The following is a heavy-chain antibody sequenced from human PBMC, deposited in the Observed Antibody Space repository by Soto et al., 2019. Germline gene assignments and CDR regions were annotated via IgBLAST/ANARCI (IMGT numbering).Heavy chain of an antibody. J-gene: IGHJ5*02. Sequence: QVQQVQSGAEVKKPGASVKVSCKASGYTFTSYDINWVRQATGQGLEWMGWMNPNSGNTGYAQKFQGRVTMTRNTAISIAYMELSSLRSEDTAVYYCVRGQDLIRLFGEPGWLSDWFDPWGQGTLVTVSS. CDR1: GYTFTSYD. D-gene: IGHD2-21*01. CDR3: VRGQDLIRLFGEPGWLSDWFDP. V-gene: IGHV1-8*01. CDR2: MNPNSGNT.